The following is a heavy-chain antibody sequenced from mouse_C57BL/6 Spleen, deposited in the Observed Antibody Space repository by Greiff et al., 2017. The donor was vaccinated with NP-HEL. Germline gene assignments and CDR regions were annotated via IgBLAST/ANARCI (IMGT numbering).Heavy chain of an antibody. Sequence: EVQLQQSGPELVKPGASVKISCKASGYTFTDYYMNWVKQSHGKSLEWIGDINPNNGGTSYNEKFKGKATLTVDKSSSTAYMELRILTSEDSAVYYCARSDYYYGPYYAMDYWGQGTSVTVSS. J-gene: IGHJ4*01. D-gene: IGHD1-1*01. CDR1: GYTFTDYY. CDR2: INPNNGGT. CDR3: ARSDYYYGPYYAMDY. V-gene: IGHV1-26*01.